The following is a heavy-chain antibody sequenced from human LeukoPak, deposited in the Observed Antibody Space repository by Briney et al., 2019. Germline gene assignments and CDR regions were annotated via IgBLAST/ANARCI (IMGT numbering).Heavy chain of an antibody. V-gene: IGHV4-59*08. J-gene: IGHJ4*02. CDR1: GGSISGYY. CDR2: LYSSGST. D-gene: IGHD3-22*01. CDR3: ARHYYDRSDSYSFDY. Sequence: KTSETLSLTCTVSGGSISGYYWSWIRQPPGKGLEWIGYLYSSGSTNYNPSLKSRVTISLDTSENQFSLKLSSVTAADTAVYYCARHYYDRSDSYSFDYWGQGTLVTVSS.